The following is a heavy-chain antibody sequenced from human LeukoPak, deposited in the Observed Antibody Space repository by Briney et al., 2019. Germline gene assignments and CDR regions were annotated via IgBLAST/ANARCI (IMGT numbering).Heavy chain of an antibody. CDR1: GGSISSSSYY. D-gene: IGHD3-3*01. CDR2: IYTSGST. V-gene: IGHV4-61*02. CDR3: ARGAITIFGVVIKYYYGMDV. J-gene: IGHJ6*02. Sequence: TLSLTCTVSGGSISSSSYYWSWIRQPAGKGLEWIGRIYTSGSTNYNPSLKSRVTMSVDTSKNQFSLKLSSVTAADTAVYYCARGAITIFGVVIKYYYGMDVWGQGTTVTVSS.